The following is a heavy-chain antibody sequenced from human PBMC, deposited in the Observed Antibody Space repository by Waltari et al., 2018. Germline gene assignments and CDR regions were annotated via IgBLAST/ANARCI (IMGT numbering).Heavy chain of an antibody. Sequence: QVHLVQSGAEVRKPGASVKVSCKGSGYTFTGYYIQWLRQAPGQGREWMGVIDPNTGGTKLAQKFQGRVTMTRDTSINTVYMELSSLGSDDTAVYYCARDLYDSRVPGDYFDYWGQGTLVTVSS. V-gene: IGHV1-2*02. CDR3: ARDLYDSRVPGDYFDY. D-gene: IGHD3-16*01. CDR2: IDPNTGGT. CDR1: GYTFTGYY. J-gene: IGHJ4*02.